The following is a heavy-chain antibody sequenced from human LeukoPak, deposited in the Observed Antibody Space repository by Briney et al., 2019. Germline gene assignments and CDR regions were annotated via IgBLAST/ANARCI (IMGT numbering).Heavy chain of an antibody. CDR3: GRDSGGTVDY. J-gene: IGHJ4*02. Sequence: SETLSLTCTVSGGSISSYHWSWVRQAPGKGLEWIGYIYYSGSTNYNPSIKRRVTISVDTSKNQFSLRLSSVTAADTAVYYCGRDSGGTVDYWGQGTPVTVSP. D-gene: IGHD2-15*01. V-gene: IGHV4-59*01. CDR1: GGSISSYH. CDR2: IYYSGST.